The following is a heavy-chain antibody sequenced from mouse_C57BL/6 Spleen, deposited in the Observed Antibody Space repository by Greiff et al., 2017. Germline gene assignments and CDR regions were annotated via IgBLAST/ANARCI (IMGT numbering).Heavy chain of an antibody. Sequence: QVQLQQPGAELVKPGASVKLSCKASGYTFTSYWMHWVKQRPGPGLEWIGMIHPNSGSTNYNEKFKSKATLTVDKSSSTAYMPLSSLTSEDSAVYYCAREDLSSYYAMDYWGQGTSVTVSS. V-gene: IGHV1-64*01. CDR3: AREDLSSYYAMDY. D-gene: IGHD1-3*01. J-gene: IGHJ4*01. CDR2: IHPNSGST. CDR1: GYTFTSYW.